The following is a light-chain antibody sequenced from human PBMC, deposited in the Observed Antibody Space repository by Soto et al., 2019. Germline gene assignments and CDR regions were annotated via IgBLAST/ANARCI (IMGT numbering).Light chain of an antibody. CDR2: DAS. J-gene: IGKJ5*01. Sequence: EIVLTQSPATLSFSPEERATLSCRASHSVSSYLAGYQQNPAQAPRLLIYDASNRDTGIPARFSGSGSGTDFTLTISSLEPEDFSVYYCQQRYNWPVTFGQGTRLEIK. CDR1: HSVSSY. V-gene: IGKV3-11*01. CDR3: QQRYNWPVT.